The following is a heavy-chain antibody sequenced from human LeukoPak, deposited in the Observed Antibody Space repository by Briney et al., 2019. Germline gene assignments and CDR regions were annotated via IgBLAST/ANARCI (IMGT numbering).Heavy chain of an antibody. V-gene: IGHV1-69*13. J-gene: IGHJ3*02. D-gene: IGHD3-3*01. CDR1: GGTFKTYD. CDR3: ARKVESLANGFDI. CDR2: IIPLFGIT. Sequence: GASVKVSCKASGGTFKTYDINWVRQAPGQGLEWMGEIIPLFGITYYAPKFHGRVTISADESTNTVYMELSSLRSEDTAVYYCARKVESLANGFDIWGQGTMVTVSS.